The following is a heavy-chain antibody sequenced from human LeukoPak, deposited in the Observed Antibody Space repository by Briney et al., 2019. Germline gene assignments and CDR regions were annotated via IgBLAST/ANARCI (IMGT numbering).Heavy chain of an antibody. Sequence: GGSLRLSCAASGFTFTKYWMSWVRQAPGKRLECVASINQDESVKRYVDSAKGRFTTSRDNTQNSVYLEMNSLTAEDTALYYCARDLWAQQEGDGFDIWGQGTMVTVSS. J-gene: IGHJ3*02. CDR1: GFTFTKYW. V-gene: IGHV3-7*03. CDR2: INQDESVK. D-gene: IGHD6-13*01. CDR3: ARDLWAQQEGDGFDI.